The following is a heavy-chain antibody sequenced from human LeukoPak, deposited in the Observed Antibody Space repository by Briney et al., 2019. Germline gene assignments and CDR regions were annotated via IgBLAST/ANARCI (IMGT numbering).Heavy chain of an antibody. CDR2: ISAYNGNT. CDR1: GYTFTSYG. J-gene: IGHJ3*02. D-gene: IGHD3-22*01. Sequence: GASVKVSGKASGYTFTSYGISWVRQAPGQGLEWMGWISAYNGNTNYAQKLQGRVTMTTDTSTSTAYMELRSLRSDDTAVYYCARGEDYYDSSGYQPSAIWGAFDIWGQGTMVTVSS. V-gene: IGHV1-18*01. CDR3: ARGEDYYDSSGYQPSAIWGAFDI.